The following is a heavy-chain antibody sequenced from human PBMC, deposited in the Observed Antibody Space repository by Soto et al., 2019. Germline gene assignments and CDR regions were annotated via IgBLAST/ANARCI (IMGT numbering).Heavy chain of an antibody. J-gene: IGHJ4*02. V-gene: IGHV3-30-3*01. CDR1: GFNFSHYA. CDR2: ISYNESKI. CDR3: ASFWDTVTATAFDF. D-gene: IGHD5-18*01. Sequence: QVQLVESGGGVVQPGRSLRVSCATSGFNFSHYAMHWVRQAPGKGLNWVAVISYNESKIYYADSVKGRFTISRDNSKNTLYLQMNSLRTEETAIYYCASFWDTVTATAFDFWGQGTLVTVSS.